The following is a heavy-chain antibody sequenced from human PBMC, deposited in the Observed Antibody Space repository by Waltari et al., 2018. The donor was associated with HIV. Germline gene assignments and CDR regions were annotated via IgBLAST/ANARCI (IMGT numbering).Heavy chain of an antibody. Sequence: QLQLQESGPGLVKPSETLSLTCRVSGDSINSRRYSWGWVRQPPGKGLEWIGSIFYAGSTYYNPSLKSRVTISVDTSRNRFSLKRSSVTAADTAVYYCARHGRMGGGTHRRYFDYWGQGTLVTVSS. V-gene: IGHV4-39*01. D-gene: IGHD3-16*01. J-gene: IGHJ4*02. CDR3: ARHGRMGGGTHRRYFDY. CDR2: IFYAGST. CDR1: GDSINSRRYS.